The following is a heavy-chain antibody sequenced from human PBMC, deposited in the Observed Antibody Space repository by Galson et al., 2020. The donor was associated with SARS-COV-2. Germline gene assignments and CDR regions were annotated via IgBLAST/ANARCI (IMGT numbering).Heavy chain of an antibody. CDR1: GFTFSDYY. Sequence: GESLKISCTASGFTFSDYYMTWIRQAPGKGLEWLSYISSSADAIYYADSVKGRFTISRDNAKNSLYLQMDSLRGDDTAVYYCARRPRHGDYPGFYFDYWGQGTLVTVSS. CDR2: ISSSADAI. D-gene: IGHD4-17*01. J-gene: IGHJ4*02. V-gene: IGHV3-11*01. CDR3: ARRPRHGDYPGFYFDY.